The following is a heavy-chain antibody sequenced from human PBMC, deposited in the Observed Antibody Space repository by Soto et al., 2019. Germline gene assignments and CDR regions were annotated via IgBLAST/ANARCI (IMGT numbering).Heavy chain of an antibody. J-gene: IGHJ6*02. Sequence: EVQLVESGGGLVKPGGSLRLSCAASGFTFSNAWMSWVRQAPGKGLEWVGRIKSKTDGGTTDYAAPVKGRFTISRDDSKNTLYLQMNSLKTEDTAVYYCTTDSSVDTAMVTPEGYMDGMDVWGQGTTVTVSS. D-gene: IGHD5-18*01. CDR3: TTDSSVDTAMVTPEGYMDGMDV. CDR2: IKSKTDGGTT. V-gene: IGHV3-15*01. CDR1: GFTFSNAW.